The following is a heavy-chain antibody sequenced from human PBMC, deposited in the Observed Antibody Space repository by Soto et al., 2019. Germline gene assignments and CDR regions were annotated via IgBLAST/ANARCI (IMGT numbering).Heavy chain of an antibody. D-gene: IGHD6-19*01. V-gene: IGHV1-3*01. Sequence: GDSVKVSCKASGYTFTSYAMHWVRQAPGQRLEWMGWINAGNGNTKYSQKFQGRVTITRDTSASTAYMELSSLRSEDTAVYYCARTVGPNRWLVLGTTREATLGNSGPGTLVTVSS. J-gene: IGHJ4*02. CDR3: ARTVGPNRWLVLGTTREATLGN. CDR1: GYTFTSYA. CDR2: INAGNGNT.